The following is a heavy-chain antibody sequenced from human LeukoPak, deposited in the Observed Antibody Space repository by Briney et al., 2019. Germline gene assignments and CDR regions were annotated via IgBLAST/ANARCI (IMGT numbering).Heavy chain of an antibody. CDR3: AREYDALDY. D-gene: IGHD3-16*01. Sequence: PGGSLRLSCAASGFTFSNAWMSWVRQAPGKGLEWVAVIAYDGINKYYADSVKGRFTISRDNSKNTLYLQMNSLRPEDTALYYCAREYDALDYWGQGTLVTVSS. J-gene: IGHJ4*02. CDR2: IAYDGINK. CDR1: GFTFSNAW. V-gene: IGHV3-30-3*01.